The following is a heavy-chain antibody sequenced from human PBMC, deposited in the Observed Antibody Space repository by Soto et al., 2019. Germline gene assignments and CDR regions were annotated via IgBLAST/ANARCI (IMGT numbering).Heavy chain of an antibody. J-gene: IGHJ6*03. V-gene: IGHV4-34*01. Sequence: PSETLSLTCAVYGGSFSGYYWSWIRQPPGKGLEWIGSIYYSGSTYYNPSLKSRVTISVDTSKNQFSLKLSSVTAADTAVYYCARHRGTYDIVDYYMDVWGKGTTVTVSS. CDR1: GGSFSGYY. CDR2: IYYSGST. CDR3: ARHRGTYDIVDYYMDV. D-gene: IGHD2-21*01.